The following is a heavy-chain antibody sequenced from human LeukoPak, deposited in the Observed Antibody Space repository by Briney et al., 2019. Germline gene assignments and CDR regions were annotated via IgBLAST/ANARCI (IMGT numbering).Heavy chain of an antibody. CDR3: ARDLGYSSGWTYWYFDL. J-gene: IGHJ2*01. D-gene: IGHD6-19*01. Sequence: SETLSLTCTVSGGSICSYYWSWMRQPAGKGLEWIGRIYTSGSTNYNPSLKSRVTMSVDTSKNQFSLKLSSVTAADTAVYYCARDLGYSSGWTYWYFDLWGRGTLVTVSS. CDR2: IYTSGST. CDR1: GGSICSYY. V-gene: IGHV4-4*07.